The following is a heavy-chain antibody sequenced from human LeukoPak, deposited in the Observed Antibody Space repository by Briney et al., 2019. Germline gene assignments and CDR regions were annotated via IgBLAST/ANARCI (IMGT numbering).Heavy chain of an antibody. CDR3: GRPGRHARITMVRRDV. CDR1: GGSFSGYY. V-gene: IGHV4-34*01. CDR2: INHSGST. Sequence: SETLSLTCAVYGGSFSGYYWSWIRQPPGKGLEWIGEINHSGSTNYNPSLKSRVTISVGTSKNQFSLKLSSVTAADTAVYYCGRPGRHARITMVRRDVWGKGTTATIS. J-gene: IGHJ6*03. D-gene: IGHD3-10*01.